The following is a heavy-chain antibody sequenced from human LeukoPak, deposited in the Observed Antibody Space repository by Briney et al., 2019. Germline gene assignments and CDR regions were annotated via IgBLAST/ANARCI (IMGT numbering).Heavy chain of an antibody. CDR3: AFSHPPYDSSGYSG. J-gene: IGHJ4*02. V-gene: IGHV1-2*02. CDR1: GYTFNGYY. CDR2: INPNSGGR. Sequence: ASVKDSCKASGYTFNGYYMHWVRQAPGQWFGLLGSINPNSGGRIYAEKFQCRVTMTRDTSISTAYMELSRLRSDDTAVYYCAFSHPPYDSSGYSGWGQGTLVTVSS. D-gene: IGHD3-22*01.